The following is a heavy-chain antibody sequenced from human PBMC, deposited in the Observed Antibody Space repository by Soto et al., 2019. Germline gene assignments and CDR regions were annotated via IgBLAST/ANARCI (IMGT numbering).Heavy chain of an antibody. V-gene: IGHV4-4*02. D-gene: IGHD3-22*01. CDR1: GGSISSSNW. Sequence: SETLSLTCAVSGGSISSSNWLSWCRQPPLKGLEWIGGIYHSGSTNYNPSLKSRVSISVDKSKNQFSLKLSSVTAADTAPSYFARAPRGSSGHLDYRGKGNMVTV. J-gene: IGHJ4*02. CDR3: ARAPRGSSGHLDY. CDR2: IYHSGST.